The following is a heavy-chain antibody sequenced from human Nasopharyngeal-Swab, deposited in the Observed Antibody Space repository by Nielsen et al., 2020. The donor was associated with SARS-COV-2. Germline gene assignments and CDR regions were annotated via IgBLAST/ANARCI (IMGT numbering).Heavy chain of an antibody. Sequence: GESLKISCATSGFTFSSYAMSWVRQAPGKGLEWVSGISFSGVTTYYADSVKGRFTISRDNSKNTLYLQMNRLRAEDTAVYYCAKVGGGVDYWGQGTLVTVSS. CDR3: AKVGGGVDY. J-gene: IGHJ4*02. CDR2: ISFSGVTT. D-gene: IGHD3-16*01. CDR1: GFTFSSYA. V-gene: IGHV3-23*01.